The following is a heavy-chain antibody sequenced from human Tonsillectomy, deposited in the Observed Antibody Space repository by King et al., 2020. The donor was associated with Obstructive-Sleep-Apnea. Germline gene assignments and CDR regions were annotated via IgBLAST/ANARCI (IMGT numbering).Heavy chain of an antibody. Sequence: VTLKESGPVLVKPTETLTLTCTVSSFSLSNARMGVTWIRQPPGKALEWLAHIFSNDETSYNTSLKNRLTISKYTSKSQVVLTMTNMDPVDTATYYCAQIRGYSDGYADYWGQGTLVTVSS. CDR3: AQIRGYSDGYADY. J-gene: IGHJ4*02. D-gene: IGHD2-21*01. V-gene: IGHV2-26*01. CDR2: IFSNDET. CDR1: SFSLSNARMG.